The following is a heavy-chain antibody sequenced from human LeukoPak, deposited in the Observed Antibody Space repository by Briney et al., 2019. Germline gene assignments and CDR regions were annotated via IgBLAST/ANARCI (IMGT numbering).Heavy chain of an antibody. CDR2: ISSDASIT. CDR1: GFTFSTYW. J-gene: IGHJ4*02. D-gene: IGHD3-16*01. V-gene: IGHV3-74*01. Sequence: PGGSLRLSCAASGFTFSTYWMHWVRQDPGKGLVWVSRISSDASITSYADPVKGRFTISRDNAKNTVYVHMNSLRDEDTAVYYCARGGRYAYFLDYWGQGTLVTVSS. CDR3: ARGGRYAYFLDY.